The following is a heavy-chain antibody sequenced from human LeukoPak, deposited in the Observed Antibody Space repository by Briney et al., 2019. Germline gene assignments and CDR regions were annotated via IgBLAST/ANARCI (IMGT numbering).Heavy chain of an antibody. CDR2: ISWNSGSI. V-gene: IGHV3-9*01. CDR3: AKTTTMTTVTYFDY. J-gene: IGHJ4*02. D-gene: IGHD4-17*01. Sequence: GRSLRLSCAASGFTFDDYAMHWVRQAPGKGLEWVSGISWNSGSIGYADSVKGRFTISRDNAKNTLYLQMNSLRAEDTAVYYCAKTTTMTTVTYFDYWGQGTLVTVSS. CDR1: GFTFDDYA.